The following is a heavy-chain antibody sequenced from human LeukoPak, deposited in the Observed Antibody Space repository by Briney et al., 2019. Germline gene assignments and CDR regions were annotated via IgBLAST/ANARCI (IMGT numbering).Heavy chain of an antibody. CDR3: ARDLRGTLMVNKGDY. CDR2: ISSSGNTI. V-gene: IGHV3-48*03. J-gene: IGHJ4*02. Sequence: GGSLRLSCAASGFTFSGYEMKWVRQAPGKGLEWVSYISSSGNTIYYADSVKGRFAISRDNTKNSLYLQMDSLRDEDTAVYYCARDLRGTLMVNKGDYWGQGTLVTVSS. CDR1: GFTFSGYE. D-gene: IGHD2-8*01.